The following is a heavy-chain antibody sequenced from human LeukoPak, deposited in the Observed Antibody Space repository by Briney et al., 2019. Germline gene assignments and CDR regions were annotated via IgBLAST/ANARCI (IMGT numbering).Heavy chain of an antibody. CDR2: IIPIFGTA. CDR1: GGTFSSYA. D-gene: IGHD5-24*01. CDR3: ARDREMATIGHGAFDI. V-gene: IGHV1-69*05. Sequence: SVKVSCKAPGGTFSSYAISWVRQAPGQGLEWMGRIIPIFGTANYAQKFQGRVTITTDESTSTAYMELSSLRSEDTAVYYCARDREMATIGHGAFDIWGQGTMVTVSS. J-gene: IGHJ3*02.